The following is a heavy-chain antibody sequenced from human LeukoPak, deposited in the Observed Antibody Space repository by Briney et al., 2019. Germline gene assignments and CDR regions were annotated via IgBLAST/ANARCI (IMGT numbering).Heavy chain of an antibody. Sequence: ASVKVSCKASGYTFTGYYMHWVRQAPGQGLEWMGWINPNSGGTNYAQKFQGRVTMTRDTSISTAYMELSRLRSEDTAVYYCARDFNYYGSGSFPDYWGQGTLVTVSS. J-gene: IGHJ4*02. D-gene: IGHD3-10*01. CDR2: INPNSGGT. CDR1: GYTFTGYY. CDR3: ARDFNYYGSGSFPDY. V-gene: IGHV1-2*02.